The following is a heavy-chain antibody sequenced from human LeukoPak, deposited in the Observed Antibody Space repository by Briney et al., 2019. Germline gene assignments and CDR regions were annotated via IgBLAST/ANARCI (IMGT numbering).Heavy chain of an antibody. CDR1: GFTFSSYW. Sequence: PGGSLRLSCAASGFTFSSYWMHWVRQAPGKGLVWVSCVNSDVTGTTYADSVEGRFTISRDNAKNTVYLQMNSLRAEDTDIYYCIRTLIVGTCPYMDVWGKGTTVTVSS. CDR3: IRTLIVGTCPYMDV. V-gene: IGHV3-74*01. CDR2: VNSDVTGT. J-gene: IGHJ6*04. D-gene: IGHD5-12*01.